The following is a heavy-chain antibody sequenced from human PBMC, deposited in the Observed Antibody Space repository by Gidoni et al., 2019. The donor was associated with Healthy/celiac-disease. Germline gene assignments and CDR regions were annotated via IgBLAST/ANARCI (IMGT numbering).Heavy chain of an antibody. Sequence: EVQLLESGGGLVQPGGSLRLPCAASGFTFSSYAMSWVRQAPGKGLEWVSAISGSGGSTYYADSVKGRFTISRDNSKNTLYLQMNSLRAEDTAVYYCAKDLGSSGYFLDYWGQGTLVTVSS. CDR3: AKDLGSSGYFLDY. CDR2: ISGSGGST. CDR1: GFTFSSYA. V-gene: IGHV3-23*01. D-gene: IGHD3-22*01. J-gene: IGHJ4*02.